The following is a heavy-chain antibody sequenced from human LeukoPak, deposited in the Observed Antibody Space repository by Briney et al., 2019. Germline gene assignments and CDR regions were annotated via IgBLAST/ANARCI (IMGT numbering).Heavy chain of an antibody. D-gene: IGHD1-7*01. V-gene: IGHV3-21*01. Sequence: PGGTLRLSCAASGFTFSGYGMTWVRQAPGKGLEWVSSISSSSSYIYYADSVKGRFTISRDNAKNSLYLQMNSLRAEDTAVYYCARVPNWKYGWFDLWGQGTLVTVSS. CDR3: ARVPNWKYGWFDL. CDR1: GFTFSGYG. J-gene: IGHJ5*02. CDR2: ISSSSSYI.